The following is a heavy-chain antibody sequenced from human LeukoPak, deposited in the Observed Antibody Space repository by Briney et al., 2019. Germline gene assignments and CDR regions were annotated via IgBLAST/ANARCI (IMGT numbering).Heavy chain of an antibody. CDR1: GLTFSSYA. V-gene: IGHV3-23*01. CDR3: AKDPTGELWPIFDY. D-gene: IGHD3-16*01. J-gene: IGHJ4*02. Sequence: GGSLRLSCAASGLTFSSYAMSWVRQAPGKGLEWVSAISGSGGSTYYADSVKGRFTISRDNSKNTLYLQMNSLRAEDTAVYYCAKDPTGELWPIFDYWGQGTLVTVSS. CDR2: ISGSGGST.